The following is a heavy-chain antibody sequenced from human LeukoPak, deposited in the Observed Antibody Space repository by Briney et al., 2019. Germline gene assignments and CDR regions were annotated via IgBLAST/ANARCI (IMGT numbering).Heavy chain of an antibody. D-gene: IGHD2-21*01. CDR1: GYTFTDYY. V-gene: IGHV1-2*02. CDR3: ARGDYQVGNDY. CDR2: IIPNSGGT. J-gene: IGHJ4*02. Sequence: GASVRVSCKASGYTFTDYYMHWVRQAPGQGLEWMGWIIPNSGGTNYAQQFQGRVTMTRDTSISTAYMELSRLRSDDTAVYYCARGDYQVGNDYWGQGTLVTVSS.